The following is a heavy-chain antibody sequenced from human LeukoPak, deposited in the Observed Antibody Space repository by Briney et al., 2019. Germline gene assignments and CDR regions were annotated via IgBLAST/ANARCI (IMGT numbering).Heavy chain of an antibody. CDR1: GYTFTSYD. CDR2: MKPNSGNT. Sequence: GASVKVSCKASGYTFTSYDINWVRQATGQGLEWMGWMKPNSGNTGYAQKFQGRVTMTRNTSISTAYMELSSLRSEDTAVYYCASMITFGGVIETTENDYWGQGTLVTVSS. J-gene: IGHJ4*02. D-gene: IGHD3-16*02. V-gene: IGHV1-8*01. CDR3: ASMITFGGVIETTENDY.